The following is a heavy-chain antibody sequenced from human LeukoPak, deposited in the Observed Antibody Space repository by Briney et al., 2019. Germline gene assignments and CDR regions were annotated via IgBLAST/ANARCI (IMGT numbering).Heavy chain of an antibody. D-gene: IGHD2-2*01. CDR2: ISSSSSYI. J-gene: IGHJ4*02. CDR3: ARGYCSSTSCLLFDY. V-gene: IGHV3-21*01. Sequence: GGSLRLSCAASGSTFSSYSMNWVRQAPGKGLEWVSSISSSSSYIYYADSVKGRFTISRDNAKNSLYLQMNSLRAEDTAVYYCARGYCSSTSCLLFDYWGQGTLVTVSS. CDR1: GSTFSSYS.